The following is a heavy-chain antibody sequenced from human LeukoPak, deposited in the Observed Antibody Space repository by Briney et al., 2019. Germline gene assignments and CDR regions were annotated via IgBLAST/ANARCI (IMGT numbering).Heavy chain of an antibody. CDR1: GGSFSGYY. Sequence: SETLSLTCAVYGGSFSGYYWSWIRQPPGKGLEWIGEINHSGSTNYNPSLKSRVTISVDTSKNQFSLKLSSVTAADTAVYYCASLGYYDSSGYPHTSDYRGQGTLVTVSS. CDR2: INHSGST. D-gene: IGHD3-22*01. V-gene: IGHV4-34*01. CDR3: ASLGYYDSSGYPHTSDY. J-gene: IGHJ4*02.